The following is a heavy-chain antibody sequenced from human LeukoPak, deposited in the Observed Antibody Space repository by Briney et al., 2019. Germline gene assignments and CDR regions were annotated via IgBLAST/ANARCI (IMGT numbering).Heavy chain of an antibody. CDR2: ISYDGSNK. CDR1: GFTFSSYG. V-gene: IGHV3-30*18. D-gene: IGHD3-10*02. CDR3: AKSMLFAEYYFDY. J-gene: IGHJ4*02. Sequence: PGGSLGLSCAASGFTFSSYGMHWVRQAPGKGLEWVAVISYDGSNKYYADSVKGRFTISRDNSKNTLYLQMNSLRAEDTAVYYCAKSMLFAEYYFDYWGQGTLVTVSS.